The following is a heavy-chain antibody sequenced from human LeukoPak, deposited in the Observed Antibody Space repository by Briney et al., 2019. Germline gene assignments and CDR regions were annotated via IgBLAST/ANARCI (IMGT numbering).Heavy chain of an antibody. J-gene: IGHJ4*02. CDR2: ISAYNGNT. CDR3: ASRDDSYFDY. CDR1: GYTFTSYG. V-gene: IGHV1-18*01. Sequence: ASVKVSCKASGYTFTSYGISWVRQAPGQGLEWMGWISAYNGNTNYAQKFQGRVTMTRDTSISTAYMELSRLRSDDTAVYYCASRDDSYFDYWGQGTLVTVSS. D-gene: IGHD2-21*02.